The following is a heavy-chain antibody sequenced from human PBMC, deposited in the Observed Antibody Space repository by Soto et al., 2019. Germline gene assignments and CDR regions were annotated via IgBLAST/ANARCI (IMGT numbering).Heavy chain of an antibody. Sequence: QVQLEESGGGVVQPGRSLRLSCAASGFTFSSYGMHWVRQAPGKGLERVAVISYGGTNKYYADSVKGRVTISRDNSKNTRYLQMNSRRVEHRAVYYCARGEGGYSDYDVGYQFACWGKGTLVTVSS. CDR3: ARGEGGYSDYDVGYQFAC. CDR2: ISYGGTNK. V-gene: IGHV3-30*03. J-gene: IGHJ4*02. CDR1: GFTFSSYG. D-gene: IGHD5-12*01.